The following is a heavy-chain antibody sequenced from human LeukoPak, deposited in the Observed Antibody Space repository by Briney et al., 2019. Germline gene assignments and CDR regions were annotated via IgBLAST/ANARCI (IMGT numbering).Heavy chain of an antibody. J-gene: IGHJ4*02. D-gene: IGHD6-19*01. Sequence: KPSETLSLTCPVSGGSISSYYWSWIRQPPGRGLEGIGYIYYSGSTNYNPSLKSRVTISVDTSKNQFSLKLSSVTAADTAVYYCARDHRIAVAGTGGFDYWGQGTLVTVSS. CDR2: IYYSGST. V-gene: IGHV4-59*01. CDR1: GGSISSYY. CDR3: ARDHRIAVAGTGGFDY.